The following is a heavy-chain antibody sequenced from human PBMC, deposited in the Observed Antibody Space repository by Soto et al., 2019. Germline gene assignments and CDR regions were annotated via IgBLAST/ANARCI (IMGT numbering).Heavy chain of an antibody. J-gene: IGHJ3*02. CDR2: MNPNSGNT. CDR3: ARIAYDYVWGSSNAFDI. V-gene: IGHV1-8*01. CDR1: GYTFTSYD. Sequence: QVQLVQSGAEVKKPGASVKVSCKASGYTFTSYDINWVRQATGQGLEWMGWMNPNSGNTGYAQKFQGRVTMTRNTSISTPYMELSSLRSEDTAVYYCARIAYDYVWGSSNAFDIWGQGTMVTVSS. D-gene: IGHD3-16*01.